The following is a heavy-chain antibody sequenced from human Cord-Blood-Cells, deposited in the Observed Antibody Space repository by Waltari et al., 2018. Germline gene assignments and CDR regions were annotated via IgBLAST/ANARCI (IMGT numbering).Heavy chain of an antibody. D-gene: IGHD6-13*01. V-gene: IGHV4-39*07. Sequence: QLQLQESGPGLVKPSETLSLTCTVSGGSISSSSYSWGWIRQPPGKGLEWIGSIYYSGSTYYNPSLKSRVTISVDTSKNQFSLKLSSVTAADTAVYYCARRRGGSSWFDYWGQGTLVTVSS. CDR1: GGSISSSSYS. CDR3: ARRRGGSSWFDY. J-gene: IGHJ4*02. CDR2: IYYSGST.